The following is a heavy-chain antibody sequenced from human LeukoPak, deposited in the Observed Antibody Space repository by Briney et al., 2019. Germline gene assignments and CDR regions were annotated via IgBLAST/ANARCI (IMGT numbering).Heavy chain of an antibody. V-gene: IGHV4-4*09. CDR3: ARHGYYDGSGYYKYYYYYMDV. D-gene: IGHD3-22*01. CDR1: GRSISSYY. J-gene: IGHJ6*03. Sequence: SETLSLICTVSGRSISSYYWSWIRQPPGKGLEWIGYIYTSGSTNYNPSLKSRVTISVDTSKNQFSLKQSSVTAADTAVYYCARHGYYDGSGYYKYYYYYMDVWVKGTTVTVSS. CDR2: IYTSGST.